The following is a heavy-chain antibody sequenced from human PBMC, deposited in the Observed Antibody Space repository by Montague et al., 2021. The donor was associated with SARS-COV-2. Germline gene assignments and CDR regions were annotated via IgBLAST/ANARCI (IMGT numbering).Heavy chain of an antibody. CDR3: ARSPRHYDFWSGYLPGHFDY. CDR2: IYYSGST. J-gene: IGHJ4*02. Sequence: LSLTCTVSGGSISSSSYYWGWIRQPPGKGLEWLGSIYYSGSTYYNPSLKSRVTISVDTSKNQFSLKLSSVTAADTAVYYCARSPRHYDFWSGYLPGHFDYWGQGTLVTVSS. D-gene: IGHD3-3*01. CDR1: GGSISSSSYY. V-gene: IGHV4-39*01.